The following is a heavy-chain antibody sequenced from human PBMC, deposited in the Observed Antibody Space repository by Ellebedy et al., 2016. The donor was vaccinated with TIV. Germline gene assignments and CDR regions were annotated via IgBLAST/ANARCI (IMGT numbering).Heavy chain of an antibody. V-gene: IGHV3-30*04. Sequence: GGSLRLXXAASGFTFSSYAMHWVRQAPGKGLEWVAVISYDGSNKYYADSVKGRFTISRDNSKNTLYLQMNSLRAEDTAVYYCAREAFGGVIVTYYYGMDVWGQGTTVTVSS. CDR3: AREAFGGVIVTYYYGMDV. J-gene: IGHJ6*02. CDR1: GFTFSSYA. D-gene: IGHD3-16*02. CDR2: ISYDGSNK.